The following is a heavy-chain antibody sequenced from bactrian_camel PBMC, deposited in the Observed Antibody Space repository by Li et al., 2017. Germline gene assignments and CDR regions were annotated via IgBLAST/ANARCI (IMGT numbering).Heavy chain of an antibody. Sequence: HVQLVESGGGSVQTGGSLRLSCAASGDTWSTFCMGWFRHAPGKEREGVAFIDNAGRTDYIDSVKGRFTISRDNAKNTVYLQMNSPKSEDTALYYCATDHCSGGYCYTPTTRTAFGYFGQGTQVTVS. J-gene: IGHJ6*01. CDR3: ATDHCSGGYCYTPTTRTAFGY. CDR2: IDNAGRT. CDR1: GDTWSTFC. D-gene: IGHD2*01. V-gene: IGHV3S57*01.